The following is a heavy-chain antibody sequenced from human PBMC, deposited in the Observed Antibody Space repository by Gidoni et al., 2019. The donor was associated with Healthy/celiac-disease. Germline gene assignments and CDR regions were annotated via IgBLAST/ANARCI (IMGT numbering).Heavy chain of an antibody. D-gene: IGHD3-3*01. CDR2: ISYDGSNK. Sequence: QVQLVESGGGVVQPGRSLRLSCAASGFTFSSYGMHWVRQAPGKGLEWVAVISYDGSNKYYADSVKGRFTISRDNSKNTLYLQMNSLRAEDTAVYYCAKDGIDYDFWSGYYTIYYYYKDVWGKGTTVTVSS. V-gene: IGHV3-30*18. CDR1: GFTFSSYG. J-gene: IGHJ6*03. CDR3: AKDGIDYDFWSGYYTIYYYYKDV.